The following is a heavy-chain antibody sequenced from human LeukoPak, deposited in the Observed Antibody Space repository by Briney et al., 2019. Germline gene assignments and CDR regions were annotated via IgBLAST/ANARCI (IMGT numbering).Heavy chain of an antibody. D-gene: IGHD4-11*01. CDR2: ISYDGSNK. Sequence: PGGSLRLSCAASGFTFSSYAMHWVRQAPGKGLEWVAVISYDGSNKYYADSVKGRFTISRDNSKNTLYLQMNSLRAEDTAVYYCARDRSDYSNYEGFDYWGQGTLVTVSS. CDR3: ARDRSDYSNYEGFDY. V-gene: IGHV3-30-3*01. J-gene: IGHJ4*02. CDR1: GFTFSSYA.